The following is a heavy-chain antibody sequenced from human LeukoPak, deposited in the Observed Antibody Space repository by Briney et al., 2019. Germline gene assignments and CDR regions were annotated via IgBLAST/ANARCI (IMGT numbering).Heavy chain of an antibody. Sequence: GGSLRLSCAASGFAFTDSGMHWVRQAPGKGLEWVAIVCYDGSNQYYADSVKGRFTISRDNSKNTLDLQMNSLRAEDTAVYYCASHSSMDVWGKGTTVTVSS. D-gene: IGHD6-13*01. V-gene: IGHV3-33*01. J-gene: IGHJ6*03. CDR2: VCYDGSNQ. CDR1: GFAFTDSG. CDR3: ASHSSMDV.